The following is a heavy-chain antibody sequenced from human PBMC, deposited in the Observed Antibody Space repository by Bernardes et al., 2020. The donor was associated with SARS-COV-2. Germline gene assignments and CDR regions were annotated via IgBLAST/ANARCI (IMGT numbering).Heavy chain of an antibody. CDR2: IIPILGMA. D-gene: IGHD3-10*01. CDR3: ARGSRFGEYNDY. Sequence: SVKVSCKASGGTFSSYTISWVRQAPGQGLEWMGRIIPILGMANYAQKFQGRVTITADKSTSTAYMELSSLRSDDTAVYYCARGSRFGEYNDYWGQGTLVTVSS. J-gene: IGHJ4*02. V-gene: IGHV1-69*02. CDR1: GGTFSSYT.